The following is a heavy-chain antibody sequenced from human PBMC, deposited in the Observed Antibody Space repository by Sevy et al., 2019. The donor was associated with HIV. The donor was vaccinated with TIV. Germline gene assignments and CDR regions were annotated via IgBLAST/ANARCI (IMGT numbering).Heavy chain of an antibody. Sequence: GGSLRLSCAASGFTVNSNYMTWVRQAPGKGLEGVSVIHSDDTTYHADSVKDRFTISRANFKNTLYLHMNSLRAEDTAVYYCARGKSGYGYALNYWGQGTLFTVSS. D-gene: IGHD5-18*01. J-gene: IGHJ4*02. CDR3: ARGKSGYGYALNY. V-gene: IGHV3-66*01. CDR2: IHSDDTT. CDR1: GFTVNSNY.